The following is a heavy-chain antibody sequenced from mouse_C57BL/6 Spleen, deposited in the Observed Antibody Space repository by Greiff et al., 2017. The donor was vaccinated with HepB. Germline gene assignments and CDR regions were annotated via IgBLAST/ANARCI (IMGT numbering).Heavy chain of an antibody. Sequence: QVQLQQPGTELVQPGASLNLSCKASGYTFPSYWMNWVKQRPGKGLEWIGNINPSNGGTNYNEKFKSKATMTIDKSSSTAHMQLSSLKSEDSAFYDCGRSGYDYFDYWGQGTTLTVSS. V-gene: IGHV1-53*01. CDR3: GRSGYDYFDY. J-gene: IGHJ2*01. CDR2: INPSNGGT. CDR1: GYTFPSYW. D-gene: IGHD2-3*01.